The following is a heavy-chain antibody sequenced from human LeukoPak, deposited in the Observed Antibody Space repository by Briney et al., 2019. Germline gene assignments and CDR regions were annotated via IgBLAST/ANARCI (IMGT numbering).Heavy chain of an antibody. Sequence: GGSLRLSCAASGFTFSSCAMSWVRQAPGKGLEWVSAISGSGGSTYYADSVKGRFTISRDNSKNTLYLQMNSLRTEDTAVYYCAKDRVRGIIIYLEWFDPWGQGTLVTVSS. CDR3: AKDRVRGIIIYLEWFDP. V-gene: IGHV3-23*01. CDR2: ISGSGGST. CDR1: GFTFSSCA. D-gene: IGHD3-10*01. J-gene: IGHJ5*02.